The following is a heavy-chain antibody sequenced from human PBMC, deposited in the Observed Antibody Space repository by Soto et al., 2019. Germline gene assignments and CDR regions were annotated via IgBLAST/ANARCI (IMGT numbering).Heavy chain of an antibody. J-gene: IGHJ4*02. D-gene: IGHD2-21*02. CDR2: IVVGSGNT. Sequence: SVKVSCKASGFTFFTSAIQWVRQARGQRLEWMGWIVVGSGNTNYAQKFQERVTITRDMSTNTAYMELTSLRSEDTAVYYCAADKYCGGDCYFDYWGQGTMVTGSS. CDR3: AADKYCGGDCYFDY. CDR1: GFTFFTSA. V-gene: IGHV1-58*02.